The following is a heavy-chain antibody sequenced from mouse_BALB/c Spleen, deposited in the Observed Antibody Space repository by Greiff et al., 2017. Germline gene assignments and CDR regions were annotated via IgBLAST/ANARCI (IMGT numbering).Heavy chain of an antibody. J-gene: IGHJ1*01. CDR2: ISYSGST. V-gene: IGHV3-8*02. Sequence: EVQLVESGPSLVKPSQTLSLTCSVTGDSITSGYWNWIRKFPGNKLEYMGYISYSGSTYYNPSLKSRISITRDTSKNQYYLQLNSVTTEDTATYYCARKGSSFCWYFDVWGAGTTVTVSS. D-gene: IGHD1-1*01. CDR1: GDSITSGY. CDR3: ARKGSSFCWYFDV.